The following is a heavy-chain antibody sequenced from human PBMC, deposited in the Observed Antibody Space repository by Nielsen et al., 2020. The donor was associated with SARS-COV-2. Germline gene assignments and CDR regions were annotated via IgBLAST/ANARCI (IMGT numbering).Heavy chain of an antibody. D-gene: IGHD6-13*01. CDR3: AREVAAAGDYGMDV. CDR1: GFTFSSYG. V-gene: IGHV3-33*08. J-gene: IGHJ6*02. CDR2: IWYDGSNK. Sequence: GGSLRLSCAASGFTFSSYGMHWVRQAPGKGLEWVAVIWYDGSNKYYADSVKGRFTISRDNSKNTLYLQMNSLRAEDTAVYYCAREVAAAGDYGMDVWGQGTTVTVSS.